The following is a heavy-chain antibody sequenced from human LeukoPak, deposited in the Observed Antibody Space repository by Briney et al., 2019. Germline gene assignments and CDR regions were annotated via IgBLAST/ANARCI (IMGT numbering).Heavy chain of an antibody. D-gene: IGHD1-26*01. CDR3: ARDSFKFSGSYPFDY. CDR2: ISGSGGST. CDR1: GFTFSSYA. Sequence: PGGSLRLSCAASGFTFSSYAMSWVRQASGKGLEWVSAISGSGGSTYYADSVKGRFTISRDNSKNTLYLQMNSLRAEDTAVYYCARDSFKFSGSYPFDYWGQGTLVTVSS. J-gene: IGHJ4*02. V-gene: IGHV3-23*01.